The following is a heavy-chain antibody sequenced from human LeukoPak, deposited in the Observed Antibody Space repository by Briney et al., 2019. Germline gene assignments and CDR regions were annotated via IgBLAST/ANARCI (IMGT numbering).Heavy chain of an antibody. CDR2: ISPNSGGT. J-gene: IGHJ6*02. CDR3: ARVEVATITLGFYYYYGMDV. CDR1: GYTFTGYY. D-gene: IGHD5-12*01. V-gene: IGHV1-2*02. Sequence: ASVKVSCKASGYTFTGYYMHWVRQAPGQGLEWMGWISPNSGGTNYAQKFQGRVTMTRDTSISTAYMELSRLRSDDTAVYYCARVEVATITLGFYYYYGMDVWGQGTTVTVSS.